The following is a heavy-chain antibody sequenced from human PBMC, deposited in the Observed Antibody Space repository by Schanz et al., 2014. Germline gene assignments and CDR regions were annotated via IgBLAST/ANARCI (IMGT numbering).Heavy chain of an antibody. CDR3: AIGGARRFPEVPDAIHGLRGHYYYYSLEV. Sequence: QVQLQESGPGLVKPSQTLSLTCTVSGGSVSSGGDYWSWIRQHPGKGLEWIGFISYSGVTYYNPSLKSRLTILMHTSKNQYTLKRSAVTAADAAVYSSAIGGARRFPEVPDAIHGLRGHYYYYSLEVWGKGTTVTASS. V-gene: IGHV4-31*03. D-gene: IGHD2-2*02. CDR1: GGSVSSGGDY. J-gene: IGHJ6*04. CDR2: ISYSGVT.